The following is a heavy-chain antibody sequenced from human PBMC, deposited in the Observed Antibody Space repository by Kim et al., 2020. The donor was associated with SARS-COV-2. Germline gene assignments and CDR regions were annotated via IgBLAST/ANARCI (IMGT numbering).Heavy chain of an antibody. CDR2: INHSGST. J-gene: IGHJ3*02. V-gene: IGHV4-34*01. Sequence: SETLSLTCAVYGGSFSGYYWSWIRQPPVKGLEWIGEINHSGSTNYNPSLKSRVTISVDTSKNQFSLKLSSVTAADTAVYYCATIDILTGGGSAFDIWGQGTMVTVSS. CDR3: ATIDILTGGGSAFDI. D-gene: IGHD3-9*01. CDR1: GGSFSGYY.